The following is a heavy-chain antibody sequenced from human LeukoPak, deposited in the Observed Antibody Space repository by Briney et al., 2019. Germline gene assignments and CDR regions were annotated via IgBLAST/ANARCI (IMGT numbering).Heavy chain of an antibody. CDR1: EFTFSSYA. Sequence: GGSLRLSCAASEFTFSSYAMSWVRQAPGKGLEWVSAISGSGGRTYYAESVKGRFTISRDNSKNTLYLQMNSLRAEDTAIYYCAKVSSGWIVGYFDYWGQGTLVTVSS. D-gene: IGHD6-19*01. V-gene: IGHV3-23*01. J-gene: IGHJ4*02. CDR2: ISGSGGRT. CDR3: AKVSSGWIVGYFDY.